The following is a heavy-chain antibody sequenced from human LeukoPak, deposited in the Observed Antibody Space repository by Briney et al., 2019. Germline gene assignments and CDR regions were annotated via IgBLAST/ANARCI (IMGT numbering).Heavy chain of an antibody. Sequence: SVKVSCKASGGTFSSYAISWVRQAPGQGLEWMGGIIPIFGTANYAQKFQGRVTITADESTSTAYMELSSLRSEDTAVYYCARYDSSGYYYFGYWGQGTLVTVSS. V-gene: IGHV1-69*13. CDR2: IIPIFGTA. CDR1: GGTFSSYA. CDR3: ARYDSSGYYYFGY. D-gene: IGHD3-22*01. J-gene: IGHJ4*02.